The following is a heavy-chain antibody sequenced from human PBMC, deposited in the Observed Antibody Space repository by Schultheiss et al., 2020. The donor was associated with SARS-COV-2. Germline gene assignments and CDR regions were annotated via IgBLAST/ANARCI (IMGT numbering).Heavy chain of an antibody. Sequence: GESLKISCAASGFTFSSYSMNWVRQAPGKGLEWVSSISNSSSYRYYADSVKGRFTISRDNAKNSLYLQMNSLRAEDTAVYYCARANSGSYSPPDYWGQGTRVTVSS. CDR1: GFTFSSYS. CDR3: ARANSGSYSPPDY. J-gene: IGHJ4*02. V-gene: IGHV3-21*01. D-gene: IGHD1-26*01. CDR2: ISNSSSYR.